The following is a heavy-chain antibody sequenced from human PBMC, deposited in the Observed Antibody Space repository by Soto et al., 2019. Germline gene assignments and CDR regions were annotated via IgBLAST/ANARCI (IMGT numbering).Heavy chain of an antibody. V-gene: IGHV1-69*13. CDR2: IIPIFGTA. D-gene: IGHD3-3*01. CDR1: GGTFSSYA. J-gene: IGHJ6*02. CDR3: ARGVVRTYYDFWSGYHETYYYYGMDV. Sequence: ASVKVSCKASGGTFSSYAISWVRQAPGQGLEWMGGIIPIFGTANYAQKFQGRVTITADESTSTAYMELSSLRSEDTAVYYCARGVVRTYYDFWSGYHETYYYYGMDVWG.